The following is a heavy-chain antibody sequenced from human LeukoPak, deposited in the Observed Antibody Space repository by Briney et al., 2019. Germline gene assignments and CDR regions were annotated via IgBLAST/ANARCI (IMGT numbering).Heavy chain of an antibody. Sequence: PGGSLRLSCAASGFTFTSYSMNWVRQAPGKGLEWVSSISSSSPYIYYANSVKGRFTISRDNAKNSLYLQMNSLRAEDTAVYYCARQDYFDSSVLDYCGQGTLVTASS. J-gene: IGHJ4*02. CDR3: ARQDYFDSSVLDY. D-gene: IGHD3-22*01. V-gene: IGHV3-21*01. CDR2: ISSSSPYI. CDR1: GFTFTSYS.